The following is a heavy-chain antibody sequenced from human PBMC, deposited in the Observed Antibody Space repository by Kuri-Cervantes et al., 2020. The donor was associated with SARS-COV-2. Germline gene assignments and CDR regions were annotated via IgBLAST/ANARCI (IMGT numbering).Heavy chain of an antibody. CDR3: AIASNSGYSYGYNY. D-gene: IGHD5-18*01. CDR2: IYYSGAT. V-gene: IGHV4-39*02. J-gene: IGHJ4*02. Sequence: SETLSLTCTISGGSISSDSFFWVWIRQPPGKGLEWIGSIYYSGATYYNPSLKSRVIISVDTSKNQFSLKLSSVTAADTAVYYCAIASNSGYSYGYNYWGQGTLVTVSS. CDR1: GGSISSDSFF.